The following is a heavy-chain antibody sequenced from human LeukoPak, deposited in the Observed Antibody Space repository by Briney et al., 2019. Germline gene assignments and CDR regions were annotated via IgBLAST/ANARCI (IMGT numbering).Heavy chain of an antibody. Sequence: SETLSLTCTVSGGSISSYYWAWIRQPPGKGLEWIGFIYYTGIISHNPSLESRVTMSVGTYDNQFSLRLNSVSAADTAVYYCARLYSSGWRSNYYFDYWGQGTLVTVPS. D-gene: IGHD6-19*01. CDR2: IYYTGII. J-gene: IGHJ4*02. CDR1: GGSISSYY. V-gene: IGHV4-59*08. CDR3: ARLYSSGWRSNYYFDY.